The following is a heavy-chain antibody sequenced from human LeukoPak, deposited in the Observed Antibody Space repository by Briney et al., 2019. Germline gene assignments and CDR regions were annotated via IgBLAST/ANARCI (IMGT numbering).Heavy chain of an antibody. CDR1: AFTFSSYG. D-gene: IGHD6-19*01. V-gene: IGHV3-30*02. CDR2: IRYDGSNT. Sequence: GGSLRLSCAASAFTFSSYGIHWVRQAPGKGLEWVAFIRYDGSNTYYADSVKGRFTISRDNSKNTLYLQMDSLRVEDTAVYYCAKEYGSGWFGLWFDPWGQGTLVTVSS. CDR3: AKEYGSGWFGLWFDP. J-gene: IGHJ5*02.